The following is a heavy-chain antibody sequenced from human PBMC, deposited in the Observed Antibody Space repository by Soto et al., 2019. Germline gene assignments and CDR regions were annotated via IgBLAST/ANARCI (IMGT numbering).Heavy chain of an antibody. CDR1: GYTFTCYA. Sequence: ASAKVSCKASGYTFTCYAMHWVRQAPGQRLEWMGWINAGNGNTKYSQKFQGRVTITRDTSASTAYMELSSLRSEDTAVYYCARDFSLRKGMDVWPRDHGHRLL. CDR3: ARDFSLRKGMDV. V-gene: IGHV1-3*01. D-gene: IGHD4-17*01. CDR2: INAGNGNT. J-gene: IGHJ6*02.